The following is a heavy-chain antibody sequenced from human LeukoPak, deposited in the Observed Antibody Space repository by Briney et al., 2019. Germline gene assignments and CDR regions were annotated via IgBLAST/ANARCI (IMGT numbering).Heavy chain of an antibody. Sequence: ASVKVSCKASGYTFTSYGISWVRQAPGQGLEWMGWISAYNGNTNYAQKLQGRVTMTPDTSTSTAYMELRSLRSDDTAVYYCARSGSGWHLRNYYYMDVWGKGTTVTVSS. D-gene: IGHD6-19*01. CDR1: GYTFTSYG. CDR2: ISAYNGNT. CDR3: ARSGSGWHLRNYYYMDV. J-gene: IGHJ6*03. V-gene: IGHV1-18*01.